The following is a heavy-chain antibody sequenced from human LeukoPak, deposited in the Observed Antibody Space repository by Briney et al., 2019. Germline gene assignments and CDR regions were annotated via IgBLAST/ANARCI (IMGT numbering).Heavy chain of an antibody. Sequence: GGSLRLSCAASGFTFSNYAMHWVRQAPGKGLEWVAAIWYDGSNKYYVDSVEGRLTISRDNSKNTLYLQMNSLRAEDTAVYYCAREGDCTSSSCYRNAFDIWGQGTMVTVSS. J-gene: IGHJ3*02. CDR1: GFTFSNYA. D-gene: IGHD2-2*02. V-gene: IGHV3-33*01. CDR3: AREGDCTSSSCYRNAFDI. CDR2: IWYDGSNK.